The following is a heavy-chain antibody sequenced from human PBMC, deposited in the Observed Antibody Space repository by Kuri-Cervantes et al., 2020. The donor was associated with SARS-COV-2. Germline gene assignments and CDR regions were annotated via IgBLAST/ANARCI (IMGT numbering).Heavy chain of an antibody. CDR3: AKASRDSVVVPAALQDYYYYYYMDV. CDR2: INSDGSST. D-gene: IGHD2-2*01. CDR1: GFTVSSNE. J-gene: IGHJ6*03. Sequence: GESLKISCAASGFTVSSNEMSWVRQAPGKGLEWVSRINSDGSSTSYADSVKGRFTISRDNAKNTLYLQMNSLRAEDTAVYYCAKASRDSVVVPAALQDYYYYYYMDVWGKGTTVTVSS. V-gene: IGHV3-74*01.